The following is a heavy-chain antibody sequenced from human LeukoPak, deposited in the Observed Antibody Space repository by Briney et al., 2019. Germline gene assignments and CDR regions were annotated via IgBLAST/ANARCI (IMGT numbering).Heavy chain of an antibody. CDR2: INPNSGGT. CDR3: ARDSSGFWHGFDY. J-gene: IGHJ4*02. V-gene: IGHV1-2*02. D-gene: IGHD6-19*01. CDR1: GYTFPGYY. Sequence: ASVKVSCKASGYTFPGYYMHWVRQAPGQGLEWMGWINPNSGGTNYAQKFQGRVTMTRDTSISTAYMELSRLRSDDTAVYYCARDSSGFWHGFDYWGQGTLVTVSS.